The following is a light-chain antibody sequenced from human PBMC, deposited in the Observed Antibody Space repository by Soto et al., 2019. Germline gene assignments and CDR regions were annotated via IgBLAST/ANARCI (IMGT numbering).Light chain of an antibody. V-gene: IGLV2-14*01. CDR1: SSDVGGYNY. J-gene: IGLJ1*01. CDR2: EVS. CDR3: SSYTSSTAYV. Sequence: QSVLTKPASVSGSPGQSITISCTGTSSDVGGYNYVSWYQLHPGKAPKLMVYEVSNRPSGVSNRFSGSKSGNTASLTISGLHAEDEADYYCSSYTSSTAYVFGTGTKLTVL.